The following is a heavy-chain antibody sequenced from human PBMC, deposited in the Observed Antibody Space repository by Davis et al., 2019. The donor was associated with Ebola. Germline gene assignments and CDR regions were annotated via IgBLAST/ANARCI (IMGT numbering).Heavy chain of an antibody. Sequence: GESLKISCAASGFTFSSYSMNWVRQAPGKGLEWVSSISSSSSYIYYADSVKGRFTISRDNAKNSLYLQMNSLRAEDTAVYYCARDRLAAAGVDYWGQGTLVTVCS. J-gene: IGHJ4*02. V-gene: IGHV3-21*01. CDR3: ARDRLAAAGVDY. CDR2: ISSSSSYI. D-gene: IGHD6-13*01. CDR1: GFTFSSYS.